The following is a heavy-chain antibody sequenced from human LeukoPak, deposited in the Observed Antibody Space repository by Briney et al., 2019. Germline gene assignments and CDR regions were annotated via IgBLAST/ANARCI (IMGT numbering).Heavy chain of an antibody. CDR2: IKYGGSEE. V-gene: IGHV3-7*04. CDR3: ARARGDRGGAIDI. J-gene: IGHJ3*02. CDR1: GFTFSNYW. Sequence: PGGSLRLSCAASGFTFSNYWMSWVRQAPGKGLEWVANIKYGGSEEYYVDSLKGRCTISRDNAKNSLYLQMNSLSAEDTAVYYCARARGDRGGAIDIWGQGTMVTVSS. D-gene: IGHD2-21*02.